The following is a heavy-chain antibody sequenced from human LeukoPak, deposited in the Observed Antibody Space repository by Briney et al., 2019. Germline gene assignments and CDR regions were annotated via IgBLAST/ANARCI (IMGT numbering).Heavy chain of an antibody. CDR1: GYTFTSYY. Sequence: ASVKVSCKASGYTFTSYYMHWVRQAPGQGLEWMGIINPSGGSTSYAQKFQGRVTMTRDTSISTAYMELSRLRSDDTAVYYCARGGLWYYDILTGHRLGRAKDAFDIWGQGTMVTVSS. D-gene: IGHD3-9*01. V-gene: IGHV1-46*01. J-gene: IGHJ3*02. CDR2: INPSGGST. CDR3: ARGGLWYYDILTGHRLGRAKDAFDI.